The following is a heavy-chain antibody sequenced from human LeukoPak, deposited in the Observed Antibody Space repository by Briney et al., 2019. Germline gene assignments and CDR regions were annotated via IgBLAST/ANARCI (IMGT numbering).Heavy chain of an antibody. V-gene: IGHV3-30*02. Sequence: GGSLRLSCAASGFTFSSYGMHWVRQAPGKGLEWVAFIRYDGSKKYYADSVKGRFSISRDNSKNTLYLQMNSLRAEDTAVYYCAKSNGYGLVDIWGQGTMVTVSS. J-gene: IGHJ3*02. D-gene: IGHD3-10*01. CDR2: IRYDGSKK. CDR3: AKSNGYGLVDI. CDR1: GFTFSSYG.